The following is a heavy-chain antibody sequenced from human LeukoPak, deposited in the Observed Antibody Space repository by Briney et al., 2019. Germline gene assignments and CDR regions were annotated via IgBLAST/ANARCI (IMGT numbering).Heavy chain of an antibody. D-gene: IGHD3-16*01. CDR2: VSTTGVT. CDR1: GGSISDSY. CDR3: AKGGGPRSSNRFHP. Sequence: SETLSLTCTISGGSISDSYWNWVRQPAGKGLEWIGRVSTTGVTTYSPSFKSRLTISVDMSRKQFSLMLNSVTAADTAVYFCAKGGGPRSSNRFHPWGQGTLVTVSS. V-gene: IGHV4-4*07. J-gene: IGHJ5*02.